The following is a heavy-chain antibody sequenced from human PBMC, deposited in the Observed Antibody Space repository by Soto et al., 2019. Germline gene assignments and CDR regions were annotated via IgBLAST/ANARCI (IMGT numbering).Heavy chain of an antibody. D-gene: IGHD1-20*01. CDR1: GFTLRNYA. V-gene: IGHV3-23*01. Sequence: GGSLRLSCDASGFTLRNYAMTWIRQAPGKGLEWVSLISANDVGTYYAESVKTRFTISTDQSRNTVYLQMDSLRADDTAIYYCAKAKNDYNWDNRPPFDSWGQGTVVTVSS. CDR2: ISANDVGT. CDR3: AKAKNDYNWDNRPPFDS. J-gene: IGHJ4*02.